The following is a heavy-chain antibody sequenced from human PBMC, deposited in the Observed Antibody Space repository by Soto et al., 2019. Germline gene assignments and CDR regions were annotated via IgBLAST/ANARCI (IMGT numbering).Heavy chain of an antibody. J-gene: IGHJ4*02. V-gene: IGHV2-5*02. CDR3: AHKRDVSRGFKY. D-gene: IGHD3-10*01. CDR2: IYWDDDQ. CDR1: GFSLSINGVA. Sequence: QITLKESGPTLVKPTQTLTLTCTFSGFSLSINGVAVGWIRQPPGQALEWLALIYWDDDQRYNPSLKNRLTINKDTSRNQVGLTMTNMDPVDTATYYCAHKRDVSRGFKYWGQGTLVTVSS.